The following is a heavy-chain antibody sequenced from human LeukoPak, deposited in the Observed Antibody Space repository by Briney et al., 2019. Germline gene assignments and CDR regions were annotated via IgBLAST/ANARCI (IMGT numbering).Heavy chain of an antibody. V-gene: IGHV3-30*14. J-gene: IGHJ4*02. Sequence: HAGGSLRLSCAASGFTFSSYEMNWVRQAPGKGLEWVAVISYDGSNKYYADSVKGRFTISRDNSKNTLYLQMNSLRAEDTAVYYCARGPSGYHNTGGQGTLVTVSS. D-gene: IGHD5-12*01. CDR2: ISYDGSNK. CDR1: GFTFSSYE. CDR3: ARGPSGYHNT.